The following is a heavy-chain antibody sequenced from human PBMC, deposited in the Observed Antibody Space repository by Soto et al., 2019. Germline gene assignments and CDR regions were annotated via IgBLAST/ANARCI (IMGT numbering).Heavy chain of an antibody. CDR1: GGSISGGGYY. D-gene: IGHD2-2*01. CDR3: ARAPVYCSSTSCYENWFDP. J-gene: IGHJ5*02. V-gene: IGHV4-31*03. Sequence: KPSETLSLTCTVSGGSISGGGYYWSWIRQHPGKGLEWIGYIYYSGSTYYNPSLKSRVTISVDTSKNQFSLKLSSVTAADTAVYYCARAPVYCSSTSCYENWFDPWGQGTLVTVSS. CDR2: IYYSGST.